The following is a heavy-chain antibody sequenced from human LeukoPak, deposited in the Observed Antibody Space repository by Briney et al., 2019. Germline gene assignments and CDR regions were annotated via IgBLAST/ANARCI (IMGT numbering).Heavy chain of an antibody. D-gene: IGHD6-13*01. CDR1: GGSISSGGYY. Sequence: PSETLSLTCTVSGGSISSGGYYWSWIRQHPGKGLEWIGYIYYSGSTHYNPSLKSRVTISVDTSKNQFSLKLSSVTAADTAVYYCARGGAAAGNFVYWGQGTLVTVSS. CDR2: IYYSGST. J-gene: IGHJ4*02. V-gene: IGHV4-31*03. CDR3: ARGGAAAGNFVY.